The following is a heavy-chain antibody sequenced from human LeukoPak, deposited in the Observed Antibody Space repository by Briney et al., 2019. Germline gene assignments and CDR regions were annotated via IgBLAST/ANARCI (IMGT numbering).Heavy chain of an antibody. V-gene: IGHV4-61*02. D-gene: IGHD4-11*01. CDR1: GGSISSGSYY. Sequence: SETLSLTCTVSGGSISSGSYYWSWIRQLAGKGLEWIGRIYTSGTTNYNPSLKSRVTISVDTSKNQLSLKLSSVTAADTAVYYCARERTTIITRDAFDIWGQGTMVTVSS. CDR2: IYTSGTT. CDR3: ARERTTIITRDAFDI. J-gene: IGHJ3*02.